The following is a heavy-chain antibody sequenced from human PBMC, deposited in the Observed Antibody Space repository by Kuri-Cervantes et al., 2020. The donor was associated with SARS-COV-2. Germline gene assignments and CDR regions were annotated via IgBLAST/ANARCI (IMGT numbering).Heavy chain of an antibody. Sequence: SCTVSGSSISSSSYYWGWIRQPPGKGLEWIGSIYYSGSTYYNPSLKSRVTISVDTSKNQFSLKLSSVTAADTAVYYCASFGGGGSDGGFDPWGQGTLVTVSS. CDR1: GSSISSSSYY. CDR2: IYYSGST. V-gene: IGHV4-39*01. D-gene: IGHD3-16*01. CDR3: ASFGGGGSDGGFDP. J-gene: IGHJ5*02.